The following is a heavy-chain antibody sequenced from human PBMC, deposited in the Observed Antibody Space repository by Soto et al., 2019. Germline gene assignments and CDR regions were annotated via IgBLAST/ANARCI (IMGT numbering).Heavy chain of an antibody. Sequence: EVQLLESGRGLVQPGGSLRLSCAASGFTFSSYAMSWVRQAPGKGLEWVSAISGSGGSTYYADSVKGRFTISRDNSKNTLYLQMNSLRAEDTAVYYCAKDLSSSTSGVIYYYYYGMDVWGQGTTVTVSS. CDR3: AKDLSSSTSGVIYYYYYGMDV. CDR2: ISGSGGST. D-gene: IGHD2-2*01. V-gene: IGHV3-23*01. CDR1: GFTFSSYA. J-gene: IGHJ6*02.